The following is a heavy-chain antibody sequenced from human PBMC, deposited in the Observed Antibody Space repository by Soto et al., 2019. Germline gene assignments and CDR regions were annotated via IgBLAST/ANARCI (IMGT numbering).Heavy chain of an antibody. CDR1: GGSISSYY. V-gene: IGHV4-59*08. D-gene: IGHD3-22*01. J-gene: IGHJ4*02. CDR3: ACSYYYDSSGLYTAGPGFDY. CDR2: IYYSGST. Sequence: QVQLQESGPGLVKPSETLSLTCTVSGGSISSYYWSWIRQPPGKGLEWIGYIYYSGSTNYNPSLKSRVTMSVDTSKNQFSLKLSSVTAADTAVYYCACSYYYDSSGLYTAGPGFDYWGQGTLVTVSS.